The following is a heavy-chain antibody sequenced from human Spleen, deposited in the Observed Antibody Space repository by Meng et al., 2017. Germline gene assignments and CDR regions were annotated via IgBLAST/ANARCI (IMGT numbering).Heavy chain of an antibody. CDR3: ARSKYCSSANCYGSGTDY. Sequence: QVQLVQSGAEVKKPGASVKGSCKASGYPFTLYVISWVRQAPGQGPEWMGWIGPYNGHTDYAPQVQDRLTITTDTSTSTVFMELRGLRSDDTAVYYCARSKYCSSANCYGSGTDYWGQGTLVTVSS. V-gene: IGHV1-18*01. D-gene: IGHD2-2*01. CDR1: GYPFTLYV. J-gene: IGHJ4*02. CDR2: IGPYNGHT.